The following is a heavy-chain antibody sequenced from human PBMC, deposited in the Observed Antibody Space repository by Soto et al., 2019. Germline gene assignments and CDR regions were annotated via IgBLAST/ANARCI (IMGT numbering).Heavy chain of an antibody. CDR2: ISYDGSNK. CDR1: GFTFSSYG. J-gene: IGHJ6*02. V-gene: IGHV3-30*18. CDR3: AKTLRSRITIFGVVSHTPSYYGMDV. Sequence: PGGSLRLSCAASGFTFSSYGMHWVRQAPGKGLEWVAVISYDGSNKYYADSVKGRFTISRDNSKNTLYLQMNSLRAEDTAVYYCAKTLRSRITIFGVVSHTPSYYGMDVWGQGTTVTVSS. D-gene: IGHD3-3*01.